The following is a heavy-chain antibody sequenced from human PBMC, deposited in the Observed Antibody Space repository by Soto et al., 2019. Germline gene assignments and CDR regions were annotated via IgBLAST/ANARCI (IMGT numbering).Heavy chain of an antibody. V-gene: IGHV3-30*03. Sequence: GGSLRLSCAASGFSFSSYGMQWVRQAPGKGLEWVAVISYDGSNKYYADSVKDRFTISRDNSKKPLYLQMNSLRADDTAVYYCVAGQYFFDYCGQGTLVTVSS. CDR3: VAGQYFFDY. CDR1: GFSFSSYG. D-gene: IGHD6-19*01. CDR2: ISYDGSNK. J-gene: IGHJ4*02.